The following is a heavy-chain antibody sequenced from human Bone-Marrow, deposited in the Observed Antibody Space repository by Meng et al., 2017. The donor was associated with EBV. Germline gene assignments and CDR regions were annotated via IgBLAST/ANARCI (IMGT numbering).Heavy chain of an antibody. J-gene: IGHJ4*02. CDR2: IYYSGST. D-gene: IGHD6-19*01. CDR1: GGSISSSSYY. Sequence: QLQLQESGPRLVKPSETLSLTCTVSGGSISSSSYYWGWIRQPPGKGLEWIGSIYYSGSTYYNPSLKSRVTISVDTSKNQFSLKLSSVTAADTAVYYCARVGQGSSGWGYFDYWGQGTLVTVSS. CDR3: ARVGQGSSGWGYFDY. V-gene: IGHV4-39*07.